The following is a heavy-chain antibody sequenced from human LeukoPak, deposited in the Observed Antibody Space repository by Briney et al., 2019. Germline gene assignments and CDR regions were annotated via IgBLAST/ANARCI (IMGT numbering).Heavy chain of an antibody. D-gene: IGHD5-12*01. J-gene: IGHJ4*02. Sequence: SETLSLTCTVSGDSISSYYWSWIRQPPGKGLEWIGYIYYSGSTKYNPSLKSRVTISLDTSKNQFSLKLSSVTAADTAVYYCASRGYSGYGQDYWGQGTLVTVSS. V-gene: IGHV4-59*08. CDR2: IYYSGST. CDR3: ASRGYSGYGQDY. CDR1: GDSISSYY.